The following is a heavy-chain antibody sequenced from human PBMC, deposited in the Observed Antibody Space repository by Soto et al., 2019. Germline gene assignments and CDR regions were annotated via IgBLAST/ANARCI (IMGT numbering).Heavy chain of an antibody. Sequence: LGGSLRLSCAASGFTFSSYDMHWVRQVTGKGLEWVSAIGTAGDAYYPNSVKGRFTISRENAKNSLYLQMNSLRADDTAVYYCARSPGGYYIDWGQGTMVTVSS. D-gene: IGHD3-10*01. J-gene: IGHJ3*01. CDR2: IGTAGDA. V-gene: IGHV3-13*04. CDR1: GFTFSSYD. CDR3: ARSPGGYYID.